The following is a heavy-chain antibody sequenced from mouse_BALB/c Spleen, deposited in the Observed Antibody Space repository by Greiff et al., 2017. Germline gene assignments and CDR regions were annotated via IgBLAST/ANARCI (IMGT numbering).Heavy chain of an antibody. CDR1: GYTFTDYW. Sequence: QVHVKQPGAELVMPGASVKMSCKASGYTFTDYWMHWVKQRPGQGLEWIGAIDTSDSYTSYNQKFKGKATLTVDESSSTAYMQLSSLTSEDSAVYYCARSITTASWFAYWGQGTLVTVSA. CDR3: ARSITTASWFAY. CDR2: IDTSDSYT. J-gene: IGHJ3*01. V-gene: IGHV1-69*01. D-gene: IGHD1-2*01.